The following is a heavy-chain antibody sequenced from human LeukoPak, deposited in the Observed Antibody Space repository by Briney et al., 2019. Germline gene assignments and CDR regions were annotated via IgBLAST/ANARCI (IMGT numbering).Heavy chain of an antibody. D-gene: IGHD2-15*01. Sequence: PGGSLRLSCAASGFTFDDYAMPWVRQAPGKGLEWVSGISWNSGSIGYADSVKGRFTISRDNAKNSLYLQMNSLRAEDTAVYYCARGGFVGSLWGQGTLVTVSS. CDR1: GFTFDDYA. J-gene: IGHJ4*02. CDR2: ISWNSGSI. V-gene: IGHV3-9*01. CDR3: ARGGFVGSL.